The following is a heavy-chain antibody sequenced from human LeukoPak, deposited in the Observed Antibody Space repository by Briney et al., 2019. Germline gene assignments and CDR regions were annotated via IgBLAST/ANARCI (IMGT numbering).Heavy chain of an antibody. D-gene: IGHD1-14*01. CDR1: GGSISSSSYY. CDR3: ARGQPHNVGLPPWFDP. J-gene: IGHJ5*02. V-gene: IGHV4-39*07. CDR2: IYYSGST. Sequence: SETLSLTCTVSGGSISSSSYYWGWIRQPPGKGLEWIGSIYYSGSTYNNPSLKSRVTISIDTSKNQFSLNLSSVTAADTAVYYCARGQPHNVGLPPWFDPWGQGTLVTVSS.